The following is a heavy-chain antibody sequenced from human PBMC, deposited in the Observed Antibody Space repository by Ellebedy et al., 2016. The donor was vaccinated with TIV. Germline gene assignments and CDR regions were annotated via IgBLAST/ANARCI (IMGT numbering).Heavy chain of an antibody. CDR2: ISWNSGTR. Sequence: GGSLRLXXAASGFIFDNYAMHWVRQAPGKGLEWVSGISWNSGTRYYADSVKGRFTISRDNAENSLYLQMNSLRSEDTALYFCAKTYQGALSYLDSWGQGTLVTVSS. CDR1: GFIFDNYA. CDR3: AKTYQGALSYLDS. D-gene: IGHD2/OR15-2a*01. J-gene: IGHJ4*02. V-gene: IGHV3-9*01.